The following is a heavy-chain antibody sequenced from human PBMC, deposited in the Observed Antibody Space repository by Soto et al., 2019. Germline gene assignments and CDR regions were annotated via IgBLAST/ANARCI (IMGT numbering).Heavy chain of an antibody. Sequence: SETLSLTCTVSGGSISSSSYYWGWIRQPPGKGLEWIGSIYYSGSTYYNPSLKSRVTISVDTSKNQFSLKLSSVTAADTAVYYCARLGSDHIVATISRSYYYYYYYMDVWGKGTTVTVSS. CDR1: GGSISSSSYY. CDR2: IYYSGST. J-gene: IGHJ6*03. D-gene: IGHD5-12*01. CDR3: ARLGSDHIVATISRSYYYYYYYMDV. V-gene: IGHV4-39*01.